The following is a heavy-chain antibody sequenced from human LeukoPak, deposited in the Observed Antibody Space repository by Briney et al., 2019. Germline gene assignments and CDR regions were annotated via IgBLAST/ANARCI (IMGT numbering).Heavy chain of an antibody. Sequence: GGSLRLSCAASGFTFSSYSMNWVRQAPGKGLEWVSPISSSSSYIYYADSVKGRFTISRDNAKNSLYLQMNSLRAEDTAVYYCARDRHCSSTSCYPHWFDPWGQGTLVTVSS. D-gene: IGHD2-2*01. V-gene: IGHV3-21*01. J-gene: IGHJ5*02. CDR2: ISSSSSYI. CDR1: GFTFSSYS. CDR3: ARDRHCSSTSCYPHWFDP.